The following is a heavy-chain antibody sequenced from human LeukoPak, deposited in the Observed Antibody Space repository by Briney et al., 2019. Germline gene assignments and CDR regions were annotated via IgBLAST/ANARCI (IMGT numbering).Heavy chain of an antibody. V-gene: IGHV4-39*07. CDR1: GGSISSSSYY. Sequence: PSVTLSLTCTVSGGSISSSSYYWGWIRQPPGKGLEWIGSIYYSGSTYYNPSLKSRVTISVDTSKNQFSLKLSSVTAADTAVYYCARDEQHSSGQLSWGQGTLVTVSS. D-gene: IGHD6-19*01. CDR2: IYYSGST. J-gene: IGHJ4*02. CDR3: ARDEQHSSGQLS.